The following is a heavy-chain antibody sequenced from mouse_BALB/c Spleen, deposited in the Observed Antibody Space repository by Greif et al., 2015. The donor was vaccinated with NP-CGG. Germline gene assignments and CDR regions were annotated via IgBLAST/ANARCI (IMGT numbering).Heavy chain of an antibody. Sequence: VQLQQSGAELVKPGASVKLSCTASGFNIKDTYMHWVKQRPEQGLEWIGGIDPANGNTKYDPKFQGKATVTADTSSNTAYLQLSSLTSEDTAVYYCASTVVAEAMDYWGQGTSVTVSS. CDR3: ASTVVAEAMDY. CDR2: IDPANGNT. V-gene: IGHV14-3*02. J-gene: IGHJ4*01. CDR1: GFNIKDTY. D-gene: IGHD1-1*01.